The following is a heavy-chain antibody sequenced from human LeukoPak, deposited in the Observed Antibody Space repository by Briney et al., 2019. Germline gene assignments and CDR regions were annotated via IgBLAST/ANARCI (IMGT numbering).Heavy chain of an antibody. Sequence: GGSLRLSCTASGFPFGDSAMHWVRQAPGKGLEWVGFIRNKAHGGTTEYAASVKGRFTISRDDSKTIPYLQMNSLESDDTAVYYCTRDRYSYNWFDPWGQGTLVTVSS. CDR3: TRDRYSYNWFDP. V-gene: IGHV3-49*04. CDR1: GFPFGDSA. CDR2: IRNKAHGGTT. J-gene: IGHJ5*02. D-gene: IGHD1-1*01.